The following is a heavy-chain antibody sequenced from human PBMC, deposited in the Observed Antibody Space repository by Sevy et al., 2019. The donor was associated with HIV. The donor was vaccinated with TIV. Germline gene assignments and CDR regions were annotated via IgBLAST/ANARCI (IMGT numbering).Heavy chain of an antibody. CDR2: ISYDGSNK. D-gene: IGHD2-2*01. CDR1: GFTFSSYG. Sequence: GGSLRLSCAASGFTFSSYGMHWVRQAPGKGLEWVAVISYDGSNKYYADSVKGRFTISRDNSKNTLYLQMNSLRAEDMAVYYCAKPPYPGGYYYYGMDVWGQGTTVTVSS. J-gene: IGHJ6*02. CDR3: AKPPYPGGYYYYGMDV. V-gene: IGHV3-30*18.